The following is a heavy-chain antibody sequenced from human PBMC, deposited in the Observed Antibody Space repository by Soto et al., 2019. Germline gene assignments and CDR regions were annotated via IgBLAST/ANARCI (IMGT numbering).Heavy chain of an antibody. V-gene: IGHV3-23*01. CDR1: GFRFWTYS. CDR2: ISGDGSST. D-gene: IGHD5-12*01. Sequence: EVKLLESGGGLVQPGESLRLSCAASGFRFWTYSMSWVRQAPGKGLAWVSGISGDGSSTSYADSLKGRFTVSRDNSKATLFLQMNTLRVEDTAVYYCAKTRLYDNNDYHRDGFDVWGPGTAVTVS. J-gene: IGHJ3*01. CDR3: AKTRLYDNNDYHRDGFDV.